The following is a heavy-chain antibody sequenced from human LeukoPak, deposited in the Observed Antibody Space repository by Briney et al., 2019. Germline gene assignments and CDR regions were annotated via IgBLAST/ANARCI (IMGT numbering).Heavy chain of an antibody. J-gene: IGHJ4*02. Sequence: GGSLTLSCPASGFTFGSYAMSWVRQAPGKGLEGVSAISGSGGSTYYADSVKRRFTISRDSSKNTLYLQMNSLRAEDTAVYYCAKVVANWGQGTLVTVSS. CDR1: GFTFGSYA. CDR2: ISGSGGST. CDR3: AKVVAN. D-gene: IGHD2-2*01. V-gene: IGHV3-23*01.